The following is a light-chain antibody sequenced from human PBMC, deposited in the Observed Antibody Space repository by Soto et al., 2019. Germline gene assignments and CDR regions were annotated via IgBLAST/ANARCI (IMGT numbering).Light chain of an antibody. CDR2: EVT. Sequence: QSALTQPPSASGSPGQSVTISWTGTSRDVGNYNYVSWYQQHPGKAPKLMIYEVTKRPSGVPDRFSGSKSGNTASLTVSGLQAEDEADYYCSSYAGSKTLFGGGTKLTVL. CDR1: SRDVGNYNY. V-gene: IGLV2-8*01. CDR3: SSYAGSKTL. J-gene: IGLJ3*02.